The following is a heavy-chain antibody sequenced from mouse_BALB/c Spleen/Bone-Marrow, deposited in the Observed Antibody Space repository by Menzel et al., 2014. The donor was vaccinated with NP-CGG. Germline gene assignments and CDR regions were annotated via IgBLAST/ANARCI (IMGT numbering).Heavy chain of an antibody. CDR1: GFNFRDTY. Sequence: EVQLKESGAELVKPGASVKMSCTASGFNFRDTYIRWVKQRPEQGLEWIGKIDPSNDNTEYDPKFQGKATITADTPSNTAYLQVSSLTSEDTAVYYCAREVCHLRLDFWGQGTLLTVAP. J-gene: IGHJ3*01. CDR3: AREVCHLRLDF. D-gene: IGHD6-1*01. V-gene: IGHV14-3*02. CDR2: IDPSNDNT.